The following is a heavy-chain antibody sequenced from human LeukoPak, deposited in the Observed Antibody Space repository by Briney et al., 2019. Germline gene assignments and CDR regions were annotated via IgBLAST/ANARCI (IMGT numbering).Heavy chain of an antibody. CDR3: ANLHCSGGSCYSEDYFDY. CDR1: GFTFSSYA. V-gene: IGHV3-23*01. D-gene: IGHD2-15*01. J-gene: IGHJ4*02. Sequence: GGSLRLSCAASGFTFSSYAMSWVRQAPGKGLEWVSAISGSGGSTYYADSVKGRFTISRDNSKNTLYLQMNSLRAEDTAVCYCANLHCSGGSCYSEDYFDYWGQGTLVTVSS. CDR2: ISGSGGST.